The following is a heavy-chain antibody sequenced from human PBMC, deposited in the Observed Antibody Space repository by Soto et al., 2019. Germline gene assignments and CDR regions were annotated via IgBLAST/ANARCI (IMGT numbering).Heavy chain of an antibody. V-gene: IGHV3-73*01. CDR2: IRSKANSYAT. J-gene: IGHJ4*02. Sequence: GGSLRLSCAASGFTFSGSAMHWVRQASGKGLEWVGRIRSKANSYATAYAASVKGRFTISRDDSKNTAYLQMNSLKTEDTAVYYCAAIRTVVGYWGQGTQVTVSS. CDR1: GFTFSGSA. D-gene: IGHD6-25*01. CDR3: AAIRTVVGY.